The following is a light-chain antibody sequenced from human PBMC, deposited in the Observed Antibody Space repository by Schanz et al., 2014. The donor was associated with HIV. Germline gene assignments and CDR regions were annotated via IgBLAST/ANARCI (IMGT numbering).Light chain of an antibody. CDR2: GAS. V-gene: IGKV3-20*01. CDR3: QYYGSPPWT. CDR1: QSVNNY. J-gene: IGKJ1*01. Sequence: EIVLTQSPGTLSLSPGERATLSCRAGQSVNNYLAWYQQKPGQTPRLLIFGASTRATGIPASFSGSGSGADFTLTISRVEPEDYAVYYCQYYGSPPWTFGQGTKVEVK.